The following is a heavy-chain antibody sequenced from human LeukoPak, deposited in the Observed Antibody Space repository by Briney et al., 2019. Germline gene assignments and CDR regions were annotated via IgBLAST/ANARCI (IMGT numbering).Heavy chain of an antibody. CDR2: MNPNSGNT. Sequence: ASVKVSCKASGYTFTSYDINWVRQATGQGLEWMGWMNPNSGNTGYAQKFQGRVTMTRNSSISTAFMELSSLRSEDTAVCYCARGPPGGWFGELSYDYWGQGTLVTVSS. V-gene: IGHV1-8*01. J-gene: IGHJ4*02. CDR1: GYTFTSYD. CDR3: ARGPPGGWFGELSYDY. D-gene: IGHD3-10*01.